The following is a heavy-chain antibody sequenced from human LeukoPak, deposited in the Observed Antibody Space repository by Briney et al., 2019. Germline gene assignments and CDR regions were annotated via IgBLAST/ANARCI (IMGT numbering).Heavy chain of an antibody. CDR2: ISGSGGST. D-gene: IGHD5-24*01. V-gene: IGHV3-23*01. CDR1: GFTFSSYA. J-gene: IGHJ4*02. CDR3: AKHTGDGYTPLDY. Sequence: GGSLRLSCAASGFTFSSYATSWVRPAPGKGLEWVSAISGSGGSTFNADSVKGRFTISRDNSKNTLYLQMNSLRAEDTAVYYCAKHTGDGYTPLDYWGQGTLVTVSS.